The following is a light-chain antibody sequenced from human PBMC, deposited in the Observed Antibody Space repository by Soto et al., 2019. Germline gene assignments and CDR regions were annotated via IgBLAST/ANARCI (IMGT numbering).Light chain of an antibody. V-gene: IGKV1-39*01. CDR2: AAS. CDR1: QSIRSY. CDR3: QQSYSTPTT. J-gene: IGKJ2*01. Sequence: DIQMTQSPSSLSASVGDRVTITCRASQSIRSYLNWYQQKPGKAPKLLIYAASSLQSGVPSRFSDSGSGTEFTLTISSLQPEGFATYYCQQSYSTPTTFGQGTKLEIK.